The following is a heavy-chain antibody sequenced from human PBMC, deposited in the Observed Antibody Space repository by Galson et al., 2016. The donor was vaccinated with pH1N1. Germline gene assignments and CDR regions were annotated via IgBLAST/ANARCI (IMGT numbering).Heavy chain of an antibody. Sequence: SLRLSCAASGFTFSSYEMNWVRQAPGKGLEWVSYISSSGSTIYYADSVTGLCTISKDNAKTSLYMQMHSLGAEDRACYYCARAWEVRYFDWLSSRPSRFDYWGQGTLVTVSS. J-gene: IGHJ4*02. D-gene: IGHD3-9*01. CDR1: GFTFSSYE. CDR3: ARAWEVRYFDWLSSRPSRFDY. CDR2: ISSSGSTI. V-gene: IGHV3-48*03.